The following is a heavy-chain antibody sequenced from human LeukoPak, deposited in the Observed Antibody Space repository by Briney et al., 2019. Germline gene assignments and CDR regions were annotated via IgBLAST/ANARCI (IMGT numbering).Heavy chain of an antibody. Sequence: GGSLRLSCAASGFTFSNYVMTWVRQGPGQGMDWISAVSGSGGGAYYADSVKGGFTICRDNSTKTLYLQMNSLRAADTPVYFCAKGSHPLRWFREFIVKLPRPIRHYYFDSWGQGTPVTASS. CDR1: GFTFSNYV. CDR3: AKGSHPLRWFREFIVKLPRPIRHYYFDS. CDR2: VSGSGGGA. D-gene: IGHD3-10*01. J-gene: IGHJ4*02. V-gene: IGHV3-23*01.